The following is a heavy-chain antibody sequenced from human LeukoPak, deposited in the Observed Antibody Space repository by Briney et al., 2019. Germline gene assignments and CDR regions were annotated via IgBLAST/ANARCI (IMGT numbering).Heavy chain of an antibody. CDR2: IIPIFGTA. V-gene: IGHV1-69*13. J-gene: IGHJ4*02. D-gene: IGHD2-15*01. CDR3: ARDEGSDFDY. Sequence: WASVKVSCKASGYTFTSYGISWVRQAPGRGLEWMGGIIPIFGTANYAQKFQGRVTITADGSTSTAYMELSSLGSEDTAVYYCARDEGSDFDYWGQGTLVTVSS. CDR1: GYTFTSYG.